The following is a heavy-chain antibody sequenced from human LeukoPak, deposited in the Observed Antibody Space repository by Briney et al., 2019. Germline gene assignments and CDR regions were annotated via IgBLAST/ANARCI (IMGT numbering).Heavy chain of an antibody. CDR2: ISGSGGST. D-gene: IGHD3-22*01. J-gene: IGHJ1*01. Sequence: PGGSLRLSCAASGFTFSSYAMSWVRQAPGNGLEWGSAISGSGGSTYYADSVKGRFTISRDNSKNTLYLQMNSLRAEDTAVYYCAKMIVVVTGYFQHWGQGTLVTVSS. CDR1: GFTFSSYA. V-gene: IGHV3-23*01. CDR3: AKMIVVVTGYFQH.